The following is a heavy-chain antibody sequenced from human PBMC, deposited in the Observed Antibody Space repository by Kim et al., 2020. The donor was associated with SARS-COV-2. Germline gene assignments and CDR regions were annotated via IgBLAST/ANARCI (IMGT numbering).Heavy chain of an antibody. J-gene: IGHJ4*02. D-gene: IGHD6-19*01. CDR3: ARRYSSGWFYDY. Sequence: YTASLKSRVTMSVDTTKNQFSRKLSSVTAADTAIYYCARRYSSGWFYDYWGQGTLVSVSS. V-gene: IGHV4-39*01.